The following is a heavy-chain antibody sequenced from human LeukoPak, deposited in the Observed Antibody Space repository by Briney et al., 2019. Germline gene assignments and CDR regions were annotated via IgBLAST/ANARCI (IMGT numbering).Heavy chain of an antibody. D-gene: IGHD6-19*01. CDR1: GFTFDDYA. J-gene: IGHJ4*02. CDR2: ISWNSGSI. CDR3: AKSRSDSSGFDY. Sequence: GGSLRLSCAASGFTFDDYAMHWVRQAPGQGLEWVSGISWNSGSIGYADSVKGRFTISRDNAKNSLYLQMNSLRAEDTALYYCAKSRSDSSGFDYWGQGTLVTVSS. V-gene: IGHV3-9*01.